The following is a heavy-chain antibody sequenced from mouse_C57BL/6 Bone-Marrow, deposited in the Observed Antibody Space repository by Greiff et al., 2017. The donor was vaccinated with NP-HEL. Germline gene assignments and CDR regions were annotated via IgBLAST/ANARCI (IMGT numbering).Heavy chain of an antibody. D-gene: IGHD2-4*01. CDR1: GYTFTSYG. V-gene: IGHV1-81*01. CDR2: IYPRSGNT. J-gene: IGHJ3*01. CDR3: ARDRDYSWFAY. Sequence: QVQLKESGAELARPGASVKLSCKASGYTFTSYGISWVKQRTGQGLEWIGEIYPRSGNTYYNEKFKGKAKLTADKSSSTAYMELRSLTSEDSAVYFCARDRDYSWFAYWGQGTLVTVSA.